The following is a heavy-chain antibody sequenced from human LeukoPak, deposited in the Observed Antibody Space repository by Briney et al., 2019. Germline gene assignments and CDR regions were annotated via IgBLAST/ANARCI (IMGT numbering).Heavy chain of an antibody. CDR2: INHSGST. D-gene: IGHD3-10*01. V-gene: IGHV4-34*01. CDR3: ARANQIHRRYYYGSGIPTGFDY. J-gene: IGHJ4*02. Sequence: SETLSLTCAVYGGSFSGYYWSWIRQPPGKGLEWIGEINHSGSTNYNPSLQSRVTISVDTSKNQFSLKLSSVTAADTAVYYCARANQIHRRYYYGSGIPTGFDYWGQGTLVTVSS. CDR1: GGSFSGYY.